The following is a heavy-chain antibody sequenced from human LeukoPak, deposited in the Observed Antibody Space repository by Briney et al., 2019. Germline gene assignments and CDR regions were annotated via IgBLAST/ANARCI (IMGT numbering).Heavy chain of an antibody. V-gene: IGHV4-59*01. CDR2: IYYTGST. CDR1: GGSISTYY. Sequence: SETLSLTCTVSGGSISTYYWSWIRQAPGKGLEWIGYIYYTGSTNYNPSLKSRVTISVDTSKNQFSLKLNSVTAADTAVYYCARGRGSGSYYGAWGQGTLVTVSS. D-gene: IGHD1-26*01. J-gene: IGHJ4*02. CDR3: ARGRGSGSYYGA.